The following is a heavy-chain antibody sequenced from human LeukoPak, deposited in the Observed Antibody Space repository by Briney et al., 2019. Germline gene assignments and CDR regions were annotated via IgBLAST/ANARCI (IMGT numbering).Heavy chain of an antibody. D-gene: IGHD6-13*01. CDR2: IRYDGVNK. CDR1: GFTVSTNY. V-gene: IGHV3-30*02. Sequence: PGGSLRLSCAASGFTVSTNYMNWVRQAPGKGLEWVAFIRYDGVNKYYAASVKGRFTISRDNSKNTVYLEMNSLRVEDTAVYSCAKLAAIGRNYFDYWGQGTLLTVSS. J-gene: IGHJ4*02. CDR3: AKLAAIGRNYFDY.